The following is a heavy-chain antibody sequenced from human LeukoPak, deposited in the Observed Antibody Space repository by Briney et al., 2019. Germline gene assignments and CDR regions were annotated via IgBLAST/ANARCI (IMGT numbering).Heavy chain of an antibody. Sequence: GGSLRLSCAASGFTFSSYWMGWVRQAPGKGVEWVANIKQDGSEKYYVDSVKGRFTISRDNAKNSLYLQMNSLRAEDTAVYYCARVRVGATVDYWGQGTLVTVSS. CDR2: IKQDGSEK. D-gene: IGHD1-26*01. J-gene: IGHJ4*02. CDR1: GFTFSSYW. CDR3: ARVRVGATVDY. V-gene: IGHV3-7*01.